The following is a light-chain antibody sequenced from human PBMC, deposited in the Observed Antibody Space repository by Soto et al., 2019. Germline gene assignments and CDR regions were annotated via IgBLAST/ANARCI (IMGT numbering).Light chain of an antibody. J-gene: IGLJ1*01. Sequence: QSALTQPASVSGSPGQSIAISCTGTSSDVGAYNYVSWYQQYPGKAPKLVIYDVTNRPSGVSNRFSGPKSGSTASLTISGLQAEDEADYYCSSYTISSTYVFGTGTKLTVL. CDR1: SSDVGAYNY. CDR2: DVT. CDR3: SSYTISSTYV. V-gene: IGLV2-14*01.